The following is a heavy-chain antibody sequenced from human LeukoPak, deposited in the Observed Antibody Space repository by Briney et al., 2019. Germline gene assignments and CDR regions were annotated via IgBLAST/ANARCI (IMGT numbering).Heavy chain of an antibody. Sequence: GGSLRLSCAAAGFTFSSYAMSWVRQAPGKGLEWVSAISGSGGSTYYADSVKGRFTISRDNSKNTLYLQMNSLRAEDTAVYYCAKKGSSSWYYYFDYWGQGTLVTVSS. V-gene: IGHV3-23*01. D-gene: IGHD6-13*01. CDR2: ISGSGGST. CDR1: GFTFSSYA. CDR3: AKKGSSSWYYYFDY. J-gene: IGHJ4*02.